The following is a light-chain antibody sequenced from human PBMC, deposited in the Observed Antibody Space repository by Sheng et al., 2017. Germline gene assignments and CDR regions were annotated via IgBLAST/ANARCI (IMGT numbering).Light chain of an antibody. V-gene: IGLV1-47*01. J-gene: IGLJ3*02. CDR3: AAWDDSLSGVV. Sequence: QSVLTQPPSVSAAPGQKVTISCSGSSSNIGSHYVSWYQQLPGTAPKLFIYRNNQRPSGVPDRFSGSKSGTSASLAISGLRSEDEADYYCAAWDDSLSGVVFGGGTKLTVL. CDR2: RNN. CDR1: SSNIGSHY.